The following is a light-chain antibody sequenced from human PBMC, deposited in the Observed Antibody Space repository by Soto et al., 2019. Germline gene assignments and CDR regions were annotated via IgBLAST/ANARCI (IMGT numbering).Light chain of an antibody. CDR1: QDISNY. CDR2: AAS. CDR3: QKYNSAPRT. Sequence: DIQMTQSPSSLSASVGDRVTITCRASQDISNYLACYQQKPGKVPKLLIYAASTLQSGVPSRFSGSGYQTDFTLTISRLQPEDVATYYCQKYNSAPRTFGQGTKVDIK. V-gene: IGKV1-27*01. J-gene: IGKJ1*01.